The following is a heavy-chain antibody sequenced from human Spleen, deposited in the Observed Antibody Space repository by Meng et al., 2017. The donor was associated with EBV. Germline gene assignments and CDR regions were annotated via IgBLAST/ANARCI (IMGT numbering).Heavy chain of an antibody. CDR3: AVRDASGWAGGH. CDR2: ISVTGSDI. J-gene: IGHJ4*02. V-gene: IGHV3-21*06. CDR1: VFTFSGYS. Sequence: VXLVEAGGXLVKKGGALSRSCKGSVFTFSGYSFNWVRRAPGKGLEWVSSISVTGSDIQYADSVKGRFTVTRDNAKNSLFLQMDGLRAEDTAVYYCAVRDASGWAGGHWGQGTLVPVSS. D-gene: IGHD6-19*01.